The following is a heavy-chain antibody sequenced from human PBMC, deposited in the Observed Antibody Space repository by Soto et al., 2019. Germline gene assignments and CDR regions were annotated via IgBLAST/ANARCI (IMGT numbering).Heavy chain of an antibody. CDR2: IRSKAYGGTT. Sequence: GGSLRLSCTASGFTFGDYAMSWVRQAPGKGLEWVGFIRSKAYGGTTEYAASVKGRFTISRDDSKSIAYLQMNSLKTEDTAVYYCTRDRSYYDSSGYLSLAYWGQGTLVTVSS. D-gene: IGHD3-22*01. J-gene: IGHJ4*02. CDR3: TRDRSYYDSSGYLSLAY. CDR1: GFTFGDYA. V-gene: IGHV3-49*04.